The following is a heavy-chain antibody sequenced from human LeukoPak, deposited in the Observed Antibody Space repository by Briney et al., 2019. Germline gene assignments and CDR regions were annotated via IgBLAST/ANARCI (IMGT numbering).Heavy chain of an antibody. CDR1: GFTFSSHG. CDR2: ISYDGSNK. D-gene: IGHD3-16*02. CDR3: AKDRVIVTYYYYGMDV. Sequence: GGSLRLSCAASGFTFSSHGMHWVRQAPGKGLEWVAVISYDGSNKYYADSVKGRFTISRDNSKNTLYLQMNSLRAEDTAVYYCAKDRVIVTYYYYGMDVWGQGTTVTVSS. J-gene: IGHJ6*02. V-gene: IGHV3-30*18.